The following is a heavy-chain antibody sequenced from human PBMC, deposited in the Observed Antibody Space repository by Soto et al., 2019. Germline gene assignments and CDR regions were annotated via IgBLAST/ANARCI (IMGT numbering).Heavy chain of an antibody. V-gene: IGHV1-18*01. CDR2: ISGYNGNT. D-gene: IGHD3-16*01. Sequence: QVQLVQSGAEVKKPGASVKVSCKASGYTFSSYGISWVRQAPGQGLEWMGWISGYNGNTNYAQKLQGRVTMTIDTSTRTGYMELRSLRSDDTAVYYCARDRGGDGMDVWCQGTTVTVSS. J-gene: IGHJ6*02. CDR3: ARDRGGDGMDV. CDR1: GYTFSSYG.